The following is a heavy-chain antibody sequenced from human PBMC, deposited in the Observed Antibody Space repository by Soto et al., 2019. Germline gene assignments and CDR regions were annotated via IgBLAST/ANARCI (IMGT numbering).Heavy chain of an antibody. CDR3: ASGPIQLLRNWYFDL. V-gene: IGHV3-11*06. Sequence: QVQLVESGGGLVKPGGSLRLSCAASGFTFSDYYMSWIRQAPGKGLEWVSYISSSSSYTNYADSVKGRFTISRDNAKNSLYRQMNSLRAEDTAVYYCASGPIQLLRNWYFDLWGRGTLVTVSS. J-gene: IGHJ2*01. CDR1: GFTFSDYY. CDR2: ISSSSSYT. D-gene: IGHD5-18*01.